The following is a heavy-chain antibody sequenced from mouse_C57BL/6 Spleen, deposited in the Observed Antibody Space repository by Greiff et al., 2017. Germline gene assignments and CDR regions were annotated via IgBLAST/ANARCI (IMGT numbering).Heavy chain of an antibody. CDR2: INPSTGGT. J-gene: IGHJ2*01. V-gene: IGHV1-42*01. CDR3: ARRDDGYYHFDY. CDR1: GYSFTGYY. D-gene: IGHD2-3*01. Sequence: VQLQQSGPELVKPGASVKISCKASGYSFTGYYMNWVKQSPEKSLEWIGEINPSTGGTTYNQKFKAKATLTVVKSSSTAYMQLKSLTSEDSAVYYCARRDDGYYHFDYWGQGTTLTVSS.